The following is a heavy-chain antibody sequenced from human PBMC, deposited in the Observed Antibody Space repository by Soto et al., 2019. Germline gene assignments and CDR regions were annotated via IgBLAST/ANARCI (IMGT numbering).Heavy chain of an antibody. D-gene: IGHD3-10*01. CDR1: GGSISSSSYY. CDR3: ASGVEGSGSYPSPNGDY. V-gene: IGHV4-39*01. CDR2: IYYSGST. Sequence: QLQLQESCPGLVKPSETLSLTCTVSGGSISSSSYYWGWIRQPPGKGLEWIGSIYYSGSTYYNPSLKSRVTISVDTSKNQLSLTLSSVTAADTAVYYCASGVEGSGSYPSPNGDYLGQGTLVTVSS. J-gene: IGHJ4*02.